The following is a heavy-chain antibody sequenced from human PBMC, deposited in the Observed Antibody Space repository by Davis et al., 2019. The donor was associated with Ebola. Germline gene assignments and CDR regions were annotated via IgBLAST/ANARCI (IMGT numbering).Heavy chain of an antibody. CDR3: ARLTNFGLGEPGAFDV. J-gene: IGHJ3*01. D-gene: IGHD3-16*01. V-gene: IGHV4-59*02. CDR1: NVSVSSLY. CDR2: VFHFGVN. Sequence: SETLSLTCTVSNVSVSSLYWSWVRLPPGRGLEWIGYVFHFGVNIYNPSLKSRVTISVETSKNQISLKLTSVTTADTAVYYCARLTNFGLGEPGAFDVWGQGTMGTVSS.